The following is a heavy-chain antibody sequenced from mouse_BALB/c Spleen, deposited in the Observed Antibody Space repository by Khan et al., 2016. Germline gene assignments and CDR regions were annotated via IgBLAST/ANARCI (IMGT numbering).Heavy chain of an antibody. D-gene: IGHD4-1*01. V-gene: IGHV2-6-7*01. CDR1: GFSLTGYG. Sequence: QVQLKESGPGLVAPSQSLSITCTVSGFSLTGYGVNWVRQPPGKGLEWLGMIWGDGSTDYNSALNSRLSISKDNSKSQVFLNLNSLQTDDTARYYCARVWTGTGDYVVDFWGQGTSVTVSS. CDR2: IWGDGST. CDR3: ARVWTGTGDYVVDF. J-gene: IGHJ4*01.